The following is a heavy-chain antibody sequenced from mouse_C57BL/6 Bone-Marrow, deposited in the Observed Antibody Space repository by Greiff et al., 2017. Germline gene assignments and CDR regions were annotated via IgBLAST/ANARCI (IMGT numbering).Heavy chain of an antibody. CDR3: ARHERGGYYPAWFAY. CDR2: FYPGSGSR. J-gene: IGHJ3*01. V-gene: IGHV1-62-2*01. D-gene: IGHD2-3*01. Sequence: VQLQQSGAELVKPGASVKLSCKASGYTFTEYTIHWVKQRSGQGLEWIGWFYPGSGSRKDNEKLQDKATLTADKSSSTVYLELSRLTSEDSAVYFCARHERGGYYPAWFAYWGQGTRVTVSA. CDR1: GYTFTEYT.